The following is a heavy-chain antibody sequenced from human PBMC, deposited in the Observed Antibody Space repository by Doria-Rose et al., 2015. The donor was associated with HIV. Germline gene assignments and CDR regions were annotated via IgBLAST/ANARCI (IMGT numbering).Heavy chain of an antibody. CDR3: ARRGLYSGSYYVYDY. D-gene: IGHD1-26*01. Sequence: KGSGYSFTSYWIGWVRQMPGKGLEWMGIIYPGDSDTRYSPSFQGQVTISADKSISTAYLQWSSLKASDTAMYCCARRGLYSGSYYVYDYWGQGTLVTVSS. V-gene: IGHV5-51*01. CDR2: IYPGDSDT. CDR1: GYSFTSYW. J-gene: IGHJ4*02.